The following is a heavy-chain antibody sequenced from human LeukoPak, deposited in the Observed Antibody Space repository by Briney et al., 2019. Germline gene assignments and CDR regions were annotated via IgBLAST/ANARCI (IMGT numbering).Heavy chain of an antibody. V-gene: IGHV1-69*04. J-gene: IGHJ4*02. CDR3: ARNPPYCSGGSCYPYYFDY. CDR1: GGTFSSYA. CDR2: IIPILGIA. Sequence: ASVKVSCKASGGTFSSYAISWVRQAPGQGLEWMGRIIPILGIANYAQKFQDRVTMTTDTSTSTAYLELRSLSSDDTAVYYCARNPPYCSGGSCYPYYFDYWGQGTLVTVSS. D-gene: IGHD2-15*01.